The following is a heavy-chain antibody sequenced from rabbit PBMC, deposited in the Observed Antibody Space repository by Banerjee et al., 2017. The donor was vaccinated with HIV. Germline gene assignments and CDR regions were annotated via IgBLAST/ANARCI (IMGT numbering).Heavy chain of an antibody. CDR2: INTSSGNT. CDR3: ARDLAGVIGWNFNL. Sequence: QSLEESGGGLVQPEGSLKLSCKASGFTLSGYWMCWVRQAPGKGLEWIGCINTSSGNTVYASWAKGRFTISKTSSTTVTLQMTSLTAADTATYFCARDLAGVIGWNFNLWGPGTLVTVS. V-gene: IGHV1S40*01. D-gene: IGHD4-1*01. CDR1: GFTLSGYW. J-gene: IGHJ4*01.